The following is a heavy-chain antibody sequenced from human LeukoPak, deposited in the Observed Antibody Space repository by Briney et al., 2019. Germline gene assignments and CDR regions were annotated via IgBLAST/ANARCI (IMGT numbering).Heavy chain of an antibody. CDR1: GFTFSSYG. D-gene: IGHD2-2*01. Sequence: GGSLRLSCAASGFTFSSYGMHWVRQAPGKGLEWVAVIRYDGSSQSYADSVKGRFSIPRDNSKNMVYLQMNSLRAEDTAVYYCARDSHYAFDYWGQGTLVTASS. J-gene: IGHJ4*02. V-gene: IGHV3-30*02. CDR3: ARDSHYAFDY. CDR2: IRYDGSSQ.